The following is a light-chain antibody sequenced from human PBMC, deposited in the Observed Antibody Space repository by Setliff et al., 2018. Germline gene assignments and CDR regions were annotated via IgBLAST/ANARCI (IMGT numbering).Light chain of an antibody. CDR3: CSYAGSYTSLYV. J-gene: IGLJ1*01. CDR1: SSDVGGYNY. CDR2: DVS. V-gene: IGLV2-11*01. Sequence: QSVLTQPRSVSGSPGQSVTISCTGTSSDVGGYNYVSWYQQHPGKATKLMIYDVSKRPSGVPDRFSGSKSGNTASLTISGLQAEDEDDYYCCSYAGSYTSLYVFGTGTKV.